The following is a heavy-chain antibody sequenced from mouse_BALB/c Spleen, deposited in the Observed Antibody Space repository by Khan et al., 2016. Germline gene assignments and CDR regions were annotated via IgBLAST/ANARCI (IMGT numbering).Heavy chain of an antibody. CDR2: ISYSGSP. D-gene: IGHD3-3*01. V-gene: IGHV3-1*02. J-gene: IGHJ2*01. Sequence: EVQLQESGPGLVKPSQSLSLTCTVTGYSISSGYVWNWIRQFPGYKLELMGYISYSGSPNYNPSLKSRISITRDTSKNQFFLQLNSVTPEDTAPYYYARTARIKYWGQGTTLTVSS. CDR3: ARTARIKY. CDR1: GYSISSGYV.